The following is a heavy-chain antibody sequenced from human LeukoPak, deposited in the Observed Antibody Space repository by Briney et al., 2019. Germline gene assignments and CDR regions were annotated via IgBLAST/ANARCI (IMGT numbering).Heavy chain of an antibody. CDR2: ISSSSSYI. V-gene: IGHV3-21*01. CDR3: ARDGDPNYDSSGYYPNWFDP. CDR1: GFTFSNAW. Sequence: SGGSLRLSCAASGFTFSNAWMSWVRQAPGKGLEWVSSISSSSSYIYYADSVKGRFTISRDNAKSSLYLQMNSLRAEDTAVYYCARDGDPNYDSSGYYPNWFDPWGQGTLVTVSS. D-gene: IGHD3-22*01. J-gene: IGHJ5*02.